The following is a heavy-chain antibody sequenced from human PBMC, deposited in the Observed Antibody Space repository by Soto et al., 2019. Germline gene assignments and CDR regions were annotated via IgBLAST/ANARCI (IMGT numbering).Heavy chain of an antibody. CDR1: GYTFTTYY. Sequence: QVQLVQSGAEVKRPGASVKVSCKASGYTFTTYYMHWVRQAPGQGLEWLGIINPNGGSTTYAQKFSRRVTMTRDTSTSTVYLELSSLRSEDTAVYYCARAGYCSGGTCFHGNCDYWGQGTLVTVSA. J-gene: IGHJ4*02. CDR2: INPNGGST. CDR3: ARAGYCSGGTCFHGNCDY. V-gene: IGHV1-46*01. D-gene: IGHD2-15*01.